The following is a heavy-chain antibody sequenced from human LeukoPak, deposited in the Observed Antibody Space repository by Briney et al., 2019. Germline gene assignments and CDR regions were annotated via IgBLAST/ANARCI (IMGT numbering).Heavy chain of an antibody. V-gene: IGHV1-2*02. CDR3: ARETLDYYDSSGYLSH. D-gene: IGHD3-22*01. CDR2: INPNSGGT. CDR1: GYTFTGYY. Sequence: ASVKVSCKASGYTFTGYYMHWVRQARGQGLEWMGLINPNSGGTNYAQKFQGRVTMTRDTSISTAYMELSRLRSDDTAVYYCARETLDYYDSSGYLSHWGQGTLVTVSS. J-gene: IGHJ4*02.